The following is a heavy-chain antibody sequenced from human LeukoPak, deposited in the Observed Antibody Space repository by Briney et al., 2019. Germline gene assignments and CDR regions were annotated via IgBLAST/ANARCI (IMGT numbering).Heavy chain of an antibody. CDR3: ASSSWYLAFDI. CDR2: IYPGDSET. J-gene: IGHJ3*02. Sequence: GEPLHISWQASVYSFTSYWVGWARRMPGKGLEWMGIIYPGDSETRYSPSFQGQVTISADKSISTAYLQWSSLKASDTAMYYCASSSWYLAFDIWGQGTMVTVSS. D-gene: IGHD6-13*01. CDR1: VYSFTSYW. V-gene: IGHV5-51*01.